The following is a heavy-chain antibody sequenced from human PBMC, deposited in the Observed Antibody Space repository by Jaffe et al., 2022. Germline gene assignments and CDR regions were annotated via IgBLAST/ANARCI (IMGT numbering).Heavy chain of an antibody. Sequence: QVQLQESGPGLVKPSETLSLTCAVSGYSISSGYYWGWIRQPPGKGLEWIGSIYHSGSTYYNPSLKSRVTISVDTSKNQFSLKLSSVTAADTAVYYCARQVAVAYFDYWGQGTLVTVSS. D-gene: IGHD2-15*01. V-gene: IGHV4-38-2*01. CDR2: IYHSGST. J-gene: IGHJ4*02. CDR3: ARQVAVAYFDY. CDR1: GYSISSGYY.